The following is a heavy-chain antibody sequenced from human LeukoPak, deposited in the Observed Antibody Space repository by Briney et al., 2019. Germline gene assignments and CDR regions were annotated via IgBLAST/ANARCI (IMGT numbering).Heavy chain of an antibody. V-gene: IGHV3-23*01. D-gene: IGHD2-21*01. CDR3: AKGLYGDTFLNWFDP. CDR1: GFSFSSSA. Sequence: GGSLRLSCAASGFSFSSSAMSWVRQAPGKGLKWVSGISGSGVSTYYTDSVKGRFTVSRDNSKNTMFLQMNSLRAEDTAVYYCAKGLYGDTFLNWFDPWGQGTLVTVSS. J-gene: IGHJ5*02. CDR2: ISGSGVST.